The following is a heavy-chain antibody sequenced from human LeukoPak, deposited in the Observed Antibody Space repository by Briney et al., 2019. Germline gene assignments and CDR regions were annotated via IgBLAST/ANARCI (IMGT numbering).Heavy chain of an antibody. CDR2: IYSDGTT. J-gene: IGHJ2*01. CDR3: ARHEVGATWKLNWYFDL. V-gene: IGHV3-53*01. Sequence: GGSLRLSCAASGFSISDKYMSWVRQAPGKGLEWVSVIYSDGTTHYADSVEGRFTISRDNSKDTLYLQMNSLRAEDTAVYYCARHEVGATWKLNWYFDLWGRGTLVTVSS. CDR1: GFSISDKY. D-gene: IGHD1-26*01.